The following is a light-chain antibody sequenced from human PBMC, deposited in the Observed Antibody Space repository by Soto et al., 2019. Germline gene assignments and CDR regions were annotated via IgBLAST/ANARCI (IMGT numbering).Light chain of an antibody. CDR1: QTISAY. CDR2: ATS. Sequence: DIQLTQSPSSLSAFVGDRVTITCRASQTISAYLNWYRQKAGQAPELLIYATSNLHSGVPSRFSGSGSVTEFTLTINGLQPEDLAPYYCQQSHSSIYSFGQGTRLEIK. CDR3: QQSHSSIYS. V-gene: IGKV1-39*01. J-gene: IGKJ2*03.